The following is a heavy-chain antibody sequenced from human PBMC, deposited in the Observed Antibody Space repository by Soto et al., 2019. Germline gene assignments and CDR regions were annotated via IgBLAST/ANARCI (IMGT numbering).Heavy chain of an antibody. D-gene: IGHD1-26*01. CDR3: ARLPYSGSYYGDRDYYGMDV. CDR1: GYSFTSYW. V-gene: IGHV5-51*01. J-gene: IGHJ6*02. CDR2: IYPGDSDT. Sequence: PGESLKISCTGSGYSFTSYWIGWVRQMPGKGLEWMGIIYPGDSDTRYSPSFQGQVTISADKSISSAYLQWSSLKASDTAMYYCARLPYSGSYYGDRDYYGMDVWGQGTTVTVSS.